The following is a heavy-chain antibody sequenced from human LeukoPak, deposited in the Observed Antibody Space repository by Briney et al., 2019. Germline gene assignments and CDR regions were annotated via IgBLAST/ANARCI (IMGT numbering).Heavy chain of an antibody. D-gene: IGHD3-22*01. Sequence: GASVKVSCKASGGTFSSYAISWVRQAPGQGLEWMGGIIPIFGTANYAQKFQGRVTITADESTSTAYMELSSLRSEDTAVYYCARSKYYYDSSGLVFGESNWFDPWGRGTLVTVSS. J-gene: IGHJ5*02. V-gene: IGHV1-69*13. CDR3: ARSKYYYDSSGLVFGESNWFDP. CDR2: IIPIFGTA. CDR1: GGTFSSYA.